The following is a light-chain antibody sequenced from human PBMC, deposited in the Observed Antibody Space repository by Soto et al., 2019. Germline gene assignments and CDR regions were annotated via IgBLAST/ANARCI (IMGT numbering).Light chain of an antibody. Sequence: EIMMTQSPATLSVSPGERATLSCWASQSVSSNLAWYQQRPGQAPRLLIYGASTRAAGIPARFSGSGSGTDFTLTISGPQSEDSAVYYCQQYNDWPPELTFGGGTEVEIK. V-gene: IGKV3-15*01. J-gene: IGKJ4*01. CDR1: QSVSSN. CDR3: QQYNDWPPELT. CDR2: GAS.